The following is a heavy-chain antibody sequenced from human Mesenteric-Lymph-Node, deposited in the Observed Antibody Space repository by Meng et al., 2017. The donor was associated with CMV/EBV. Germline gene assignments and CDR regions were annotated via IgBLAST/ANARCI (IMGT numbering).Heavy chain of an antibody. J-gene: IGHJ4*02. V-gene: IGHV3-11*04. Sequence: GESLKISCAASGFTFSDYYMSWIRQAPGKGLEWVSYISSSGSTIYYADSVKGRFTISRDNAKNSLYLQMNSLRAEDTAVYYCARDGGLYSSSPSDSWGQGTLVTVSS. CDR3: ARDGGLYSSSPSDS. D-gene: IGHD6-6*01. CDR2: ISSSGSTI. CDR1: GFTFSDYY.